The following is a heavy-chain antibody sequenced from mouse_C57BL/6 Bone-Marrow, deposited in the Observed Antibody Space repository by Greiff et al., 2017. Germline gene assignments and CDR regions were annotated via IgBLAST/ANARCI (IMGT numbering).Heavy chain of an antibody. D-gene: IGHD1-1*01. Sequence: VQLQQSGPVLVKPGASVKMSCKASGYTFTDYYMNWVKQSHGKSLEWIGVINPYNGGTSSNQKFKGKATLTVDKSSSTAYMELNSLTSEDSAVYYCAIAVVPYPMDYWGQGTSVTVSS. CDR2: INPYNGGT. CDR1: GYTFTDYY. V-gene: IGHV1-19*01. CDR3: AIAVVPYPMDY. J-gene: IGHJ4*01.